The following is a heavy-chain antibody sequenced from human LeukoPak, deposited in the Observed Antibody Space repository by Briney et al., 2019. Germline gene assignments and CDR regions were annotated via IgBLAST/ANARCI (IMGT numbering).Heavy chain of an antibody. Sequence: QSGRSLRLSCAASTFPFNTYAMHWFRQAPGKGLEWVAVISFDGNTIYYAESVQGRFTISRDNSKSTLCLQMNSLRAEDTAVYYCAKQLGYCSNGSCYFPYWGQGTLVTVSS. CDR1: TFPFNTYA. CDR3: AKQLGYCSNGSCYFPY. V-gene: IGHV3-30-3*02. D-gene: IGHD2-15*01. J-gene: IGHJ4*02. CDR2: ISFDGNTI.